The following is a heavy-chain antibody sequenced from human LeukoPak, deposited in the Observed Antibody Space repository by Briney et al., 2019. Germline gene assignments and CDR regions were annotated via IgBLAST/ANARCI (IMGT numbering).Heavy chain of an antibody. Sequence: SETLSLTWTDSGGPISSRKYYWGWIRQPPGKGLEWIGSIYYSGSTYYNPSLKSRVTISVDTSKNQFSLKLSSVTAADTAVYYCTELPELGSFDYWGQGTLVTVSS. D-gene: IGHD1-14*01. J-gene: IGHJ4*02. CDR2: IYYSGST. CDR3: TELPELGSFDY. CDR1: GGPISSRKYY. V-gene: IGHV4-39*01.